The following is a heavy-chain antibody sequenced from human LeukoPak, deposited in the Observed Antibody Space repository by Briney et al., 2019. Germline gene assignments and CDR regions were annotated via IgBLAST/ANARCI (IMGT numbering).Heavy chain of an antibody. V-gene: IGHV4-59*08. D-gene: IGHD2-15*01. CDR1: GGSISSYY. CDR3: ARQTGYCSGGSCSRGWFDP. Sequence: SESLSLTCTVSGGSISSYYWSWIRQPPGKGLEWIGYIYYSGSTNYNPSLKSRVPISVDASKNQFSLKLSSVTAADTAVYYCARQTGYCSGGSCSRGWFDPWGQGTLVTVSS. J-gene: IGHJ5*02. CDR2: IYYSGST.